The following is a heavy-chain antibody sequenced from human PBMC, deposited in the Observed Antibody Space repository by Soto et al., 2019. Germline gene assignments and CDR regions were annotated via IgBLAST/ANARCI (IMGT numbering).Heavy chain of an antibody. J-gene: IGHJ4*02. CDR1: GFTFTNFD. CDR2: ISASGRDT. D-gene: IGHD6-19*01. CDR3: AKGKASGWYYFDY. Sequence: GGSLRLSCAASGFTFTNFDMSWFRKAPGRGLEWVSGISASGRDTYYADSVKDRFTVSRDNSKNTLYLQMNSLRAGDTAIYYCAKGKASGWYYFDYWGQGARVTVSA. V-gene: IGHV3-23*01.